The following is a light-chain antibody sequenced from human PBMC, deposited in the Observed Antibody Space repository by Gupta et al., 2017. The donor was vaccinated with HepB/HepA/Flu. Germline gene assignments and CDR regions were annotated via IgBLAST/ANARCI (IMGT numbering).Light chain of an antibody. J-gene: IGKJ3*01. Sequence: DIQMTRSPSSLSASIGDRVNITCRASQNINSYLNWYLQRPGKAPNLLIYGASSLQRGVPSRFSGSGSGTDFTLTVSSLQPEDFATYFCQQSYTIPQTFGPGTKVDIK. CDR3: QQSYTIPQT. CDR2: GAS. V-gene: IGKV1-39*01. CDR1: QNINSY.